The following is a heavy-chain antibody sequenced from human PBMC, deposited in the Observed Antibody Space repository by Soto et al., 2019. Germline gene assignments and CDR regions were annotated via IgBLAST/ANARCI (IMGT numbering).Heavy chain of an antibody. Sequence: SETLSLTCTVSGGSISSGGYYWSWIRQHPGKGLEWIGYIYYSGSTYYNPSLKSRVTISVDTSKNQFSLKLSSVTAADTAVYYFARRIYGSGSYYMGNWFDPWGQGTLVTVSS. CDR1: GGSISSGGYY. J-gene: IGHJ5*02. D-gene: IGHD3-10*01. V-gene: IGHV4-31*03. CDR3: ARRIYGSGSYYMGNWFDP. CDR2: IYYSGST.